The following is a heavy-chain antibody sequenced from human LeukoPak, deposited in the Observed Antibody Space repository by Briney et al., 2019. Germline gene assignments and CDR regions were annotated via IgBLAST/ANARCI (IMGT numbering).Heavy chain of an antibody. D-gene: IGHD2/OR15-2a*01. V-gene: IGHV1-18*01. CDR1: GYTFTSYG. CDR2: ISAYNGNT. J-gene: IGHJ4*02. CDR3: ARRSRTRRGLSREYYFDY. Sequence: GASVKVSCKASGYTFTSYGISWVRQAPGQGLEWMGWISAYNGNTNYAQKLQGRVTMTTDTSTTTAYMELRSLRSDDTAVYYCARRSRTRRGLSREYYFDYWGQGTLVTVSS.